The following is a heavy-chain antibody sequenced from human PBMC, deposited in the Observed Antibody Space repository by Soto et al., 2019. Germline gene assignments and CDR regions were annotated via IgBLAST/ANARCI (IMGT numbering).Heavy chain of an antibody. D-gene: IGHD4-4*01. Sequence: GGSLRLSCAASGFTFSDYYMSWIRQAPGKGLEWVSYISSSSSYTNYADSVKGRFTISRDNAKNSLYLQMNSLRAEDTAVYYCASGYDYSNYGYWGQGTLVTVSS. V-gene: IGHV3-11*06. CDR1: GFTFSDYY. CDR2: ISSSSSYT. CDR3: ASGYDYSNYGY. J-gene: IGHJ4*02.